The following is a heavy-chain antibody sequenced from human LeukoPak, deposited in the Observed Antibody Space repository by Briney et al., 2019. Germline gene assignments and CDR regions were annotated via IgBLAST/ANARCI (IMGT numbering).Heavy chain of an antibody. CDR3: ARSIVVVPAAIVGFDY. V-gene: IGHV1-69*05. D-gene: IGHD2-2*02. CDR2: MIPIFGTA. J-gene: IGHJ4*02. Sequence: SVKVSCKASGGTFSSYAISWVRQAPGHGLEWMGGMIPIFGTANYAQKFQGRVTITTDESTSTAYMELSSLRSEDTAVYYCARSIVVVPAAIVGFDYWGQGTLVTVSS. CDR1: GGTFSSYA.